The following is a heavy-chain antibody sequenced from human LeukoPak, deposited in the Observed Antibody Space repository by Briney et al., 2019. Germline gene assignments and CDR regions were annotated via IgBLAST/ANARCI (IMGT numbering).Heavy chain of an antibody. D-gene: IGHD3-9*01. J-gene: IGHJ4*02. CDR3: TRAPYYDILTGYYRKTYYFDY. Sequence: PGGSLRLSCTASGFTFGDYAMSWVRKAPGKGLEWVGFIRSKAYGGTTEYAASVKGRFTISRDDSKSIAYLQMNSLKTEDTAVYYCTRAPYYDILTGYYRKTYYFDYWGQGTLVTVSS. CDR1: GFTFGDYA. CDR2: IRSKAYGGTT. V-gene: IGHV3-49*04.